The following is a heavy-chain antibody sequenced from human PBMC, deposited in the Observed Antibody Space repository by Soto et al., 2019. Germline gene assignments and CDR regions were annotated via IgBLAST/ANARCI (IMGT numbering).Heavy chain of an antibody. Sequence: QVQLLHSGAEVKKPGASVKVSCNASGYTFTNYGITWVRQAPGQGLEWMGWLSAYNGGTHDTQRLQVIVTMTTYTSTSTAYMEMRGLRSDDTAVYYCASVRQLVGYFYYYMDVWGKGTTVTVSS. V-gene: IGHV1-18*01. D-gene: IGHD6-6*01. CDR2: LSAYNGGT. CDR1: GYTFTNYG. CDR3: ASVRQLVGYFYYYMDV. J-gene: IGHJ6*03.